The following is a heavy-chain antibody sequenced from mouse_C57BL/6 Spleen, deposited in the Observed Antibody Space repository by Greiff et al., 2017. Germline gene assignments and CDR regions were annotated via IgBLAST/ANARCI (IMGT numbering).Heavy chain of an antibody. D-gene: IGHD4-1*01. J-gene: IGHJ2*01. CDR3: ATGALTGGFGD. V-gene: IGHV14-2*01. Sequence: EVKLKESGAELVKPGASVKLSCTASGFNIKDYYMHWVKQRTEKGLEWIGRIDPEDGDTKYAPKFPGKATITADTSSNTAYLQLSSLTSEDAAVYYCATGALTGGFGDWSQGATLAVSS. CDR1: GFNIKDYY. CDR2: IDPEDGDT.